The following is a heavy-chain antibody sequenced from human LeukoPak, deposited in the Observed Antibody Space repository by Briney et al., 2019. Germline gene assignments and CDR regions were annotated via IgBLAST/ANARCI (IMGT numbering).Heavy chain of an antibody. Sequence: GVSLRLSCAASGFTFSSYSMNWVRQAPGKGLEWVSSISSSSSYIYYADSVKGRFTISRDNAKNSLYLQMNSLRAEDTAVYYCARAVAGTWNDYWGQGTLVTVSS. D-gene: IGHD6-19*01. CDR2: ISSSSSYI. V-gene: IGHV3-21*01. CDR1: GFTFSSYS. J-gene: IGHJ4*02. CDR3: ARAVAGTWNDY.